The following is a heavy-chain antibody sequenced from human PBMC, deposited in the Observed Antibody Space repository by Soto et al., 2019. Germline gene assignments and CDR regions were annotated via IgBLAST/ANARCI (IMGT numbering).Heavy chain of an antibody. Sequence: QVQLVESGGGVVQPGRSLRLSCAASGFTFSSYGMHWVRQAPGKGLEWVAVIWYDGSNKYYADSVKGRFTISRDNSKNTRYLQMNSLRAEDTAVYYCARDNDFWSGYYLPDYWGQGTLVTVSS. J-gene: IGHJ4*02. CDR3: ARDNDFWSGYYLPDY. CDR1: GFTFSSYG. D-gene: IGHD3-3*01. CDR2: IWYDGSNK. V-gene: IGHV3-33*01.